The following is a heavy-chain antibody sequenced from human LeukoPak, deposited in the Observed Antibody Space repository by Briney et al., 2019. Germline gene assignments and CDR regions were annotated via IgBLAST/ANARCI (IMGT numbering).Heavy chain of an antibody. CDR1: GFTFSSYG. D-gene: IGHD5-24*01. V-gene: IGHV3-33*06. CDR3: AKRDGYDFDY. CDR2: IWYDGTNK. Sequence: GGSLRLSCAASGFTFSSYGMHWVRQAPGKGLEWVAVIWYDGTNKYCADSVKGRFTISRDNSKNTLYLQMNSLSAEDTAVYYCAKRDGYDFDYWGQGTLVTVSS. J-gene: IGHJ4*02.